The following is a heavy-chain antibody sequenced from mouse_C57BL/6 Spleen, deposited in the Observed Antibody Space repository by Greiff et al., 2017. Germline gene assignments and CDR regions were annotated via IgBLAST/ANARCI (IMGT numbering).Heavy chain of an antibody. CDR1: GFTFTDYN. D-gene: IGHD3-3*01. CDR3: ARSGLYYFDY. J-gene: IGHJ2*01. Sequence: VQLQQSGPELVKPGASVKMSCTASGFTFTDYNMHWVKQSPGKSLEWIGYINPNNGGTSYTQKFKGQATLTVNKSSSTAYLERRSLTSEDSAVYYCARSGLYYFDYWGQGTTVTVSS. CDR2: INPNNGGT. V-gene: IGHV1-22*01.